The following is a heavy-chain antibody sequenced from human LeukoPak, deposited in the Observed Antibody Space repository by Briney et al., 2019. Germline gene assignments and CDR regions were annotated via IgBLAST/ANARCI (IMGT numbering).Heavy chain of an antibody. J-gene: IGHJ6*02. D-gene: IGHD6-13*01. CDR3: AKFSAAGTPHYYYGMDV. V-gene: IGHV3-23*01. CDR1: GFTFSSYA. CDR2: ISHSGTTT. Sequence: QPGGSLRLSCAASGFTFSSYAMSWVRQAPGKGLEWVSVISHSGTTTSYADSVKGRFTISRDNSKNTLYLQMNSLRAEDTAVYYCAKFSAAGTPHYYYGMDVWGQGTTVTVSS.